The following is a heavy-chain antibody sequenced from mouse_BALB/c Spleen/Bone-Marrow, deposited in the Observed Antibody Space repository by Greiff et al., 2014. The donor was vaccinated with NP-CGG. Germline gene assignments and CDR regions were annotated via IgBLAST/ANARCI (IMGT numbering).Heavy chain of an antibody. D-gene: IGHD4-1*01. J-gene: IGHJ2*01. CDR3: ERLMNWADY. CDR2: IYPSDSYT. V-gene: IGHV1-69*02. CDR1: GYTFTSYR. Sequence: QVQLQQSGAELVRPGASVKLSCKASGYTFTSYRINWVKQRPGQGLEWIGNIYPSDSYTDYNQKFKGKATLTADKSSSTAYMQLSSLTSEDSAVYFWERLMNWADYWGQGTTPTVSS.